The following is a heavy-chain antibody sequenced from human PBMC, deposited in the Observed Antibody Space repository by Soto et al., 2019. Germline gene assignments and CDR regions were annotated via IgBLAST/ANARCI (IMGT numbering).Heavy chain of an antibody. CDR2: INHSGST. CDR3: ARGPGYSSSWYAKGYDY. CDR1: GGSFSGYY. J-gene: IGHJ4*02. V-gene: IGHV4-34*01. D-gene: IGHD6-13*01. Sequence: KPSETLSLTCAVYGGSFSGYYWSWIRQPPGKGLEWIGEINHSGSTNYNPSLKSRVTISVDTSKNQFSLKLSSVTAADTAVYYCARGPGYSSSWYAKGYDYWGQGTLVTVSS.